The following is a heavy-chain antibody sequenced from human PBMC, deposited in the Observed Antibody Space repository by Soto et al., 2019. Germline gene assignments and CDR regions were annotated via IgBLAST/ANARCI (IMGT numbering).Heavy chain of an antibody. CDR3: ARGDSYYDFWSGYYRALHYFDY. Sequence: SETLSLTCAVYGGSFIGYYWSWIRQPPGKGLEWIGEINHSGSTNYNPSLKSRVTISVDTSKNQFSLKLSSVTAADTAVYYCARGDSYYDFWSGYYRALHYFDYWGQGTLVTVSS. CDR1: GGSFIGYY. D-gene: IGHD3-3*01. J-gene: IGHJ4*02. V-gene: IGHV4-34*01. CDR2: INHSGST.